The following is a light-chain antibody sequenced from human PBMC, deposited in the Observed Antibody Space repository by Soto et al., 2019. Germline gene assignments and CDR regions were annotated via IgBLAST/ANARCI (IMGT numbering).Light chain of an antibody. CDR2: EVS. CDR1: SSDVGGYIY. V-gene: IGLV2-14*01. Sequence: QSVLTQPASVSGSPGQSITISCTGTSSDVGGYIYVSWYQQHPGKAPKLVIYEVSNRPSGVPDRFSGSKSGNTASLTISGLQAEDEADYFCSSYTTGSSVYVFGSGTKVTVL. CDR3: SSYTTGSSVYV. J-gene: IGLJ1*01.